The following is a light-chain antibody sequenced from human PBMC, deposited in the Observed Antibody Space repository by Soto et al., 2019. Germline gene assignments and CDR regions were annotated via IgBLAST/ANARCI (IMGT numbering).Light chain of an antibody. J-gene: IGKJ1*01. CDR3: LQDYNYPRT. Sequence: DIQMTQAPSFVSAFVGDRVTITCRASQVISSWLAWYQQKPGKAPKLLIYAASSLQSGVPSRFSGSESGTDFTLTISSLQPEDSATYYCLQDYNYPRTFGQGTKVEIK. V-gene: IGKV1-12*01. CDR1: QVISSW. CDR2: AAS.